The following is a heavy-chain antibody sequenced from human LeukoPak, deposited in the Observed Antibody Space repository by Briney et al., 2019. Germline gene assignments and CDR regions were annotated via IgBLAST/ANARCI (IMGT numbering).Heavy chain of an antibody. V-gene: IGHV4-4*07. CDR1: GGSISSYY. CDR2: IYTSGST. D-gene: IGHD1-1*01. Sequence: SETLSLTCTVSGGSISSYYWSWIRQPAGKGLEWIGRIYTSGSTNYNPSLESRVTMSVDTSKNQFSLKLSSVTAADTAVYYCASTWNDYYYYGMDVWGQGTTVTVSS. J-gene: IGHJ6*02. CDR3: ASTWNDYYYYGMDV.